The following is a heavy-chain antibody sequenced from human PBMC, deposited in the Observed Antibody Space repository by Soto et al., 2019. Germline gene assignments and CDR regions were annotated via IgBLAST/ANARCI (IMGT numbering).Heavy chain of an antibody. Sequence: FVKVCCKGSGRTLSKYIMTRVGPDPGQGLEWMRRIIPILGIANYAQKFQGRVTITADKSTSTAYMELSSLRSEDTAVYYCARGLIAAAAPYNWFDPWGQGTLVTVSS. CDR2: IIPILGIA. D-gene: IGHD6-13*01. CDR1: GRTLSKYI. V-gene: IGHV1-69*02. CDR3: ARGLIAAAAPYNWFDP. J-gene: IGHJ5*02.